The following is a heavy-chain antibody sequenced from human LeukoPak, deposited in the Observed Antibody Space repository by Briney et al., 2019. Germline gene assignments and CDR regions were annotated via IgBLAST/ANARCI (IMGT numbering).Heavy chain of an antibody. J-gene: IGHJ4*02. CDR1: VGSISSSSYY. D-gene: IGHD3-10*01. Sequence: SETLSLTCTVSVGSISSSSYYWGWLRQPPGKGLEWIGSIYYTGSTYYNPSLKSRVTISVDTSKNQFSLKLTSVTAADTSVYYCARGSGSSAGFDFWGQGTLVTVSS. V-gene: IGHV4-39*01. CDR2: IYYTGST. CDR3: ARGSGSSAGFDF.